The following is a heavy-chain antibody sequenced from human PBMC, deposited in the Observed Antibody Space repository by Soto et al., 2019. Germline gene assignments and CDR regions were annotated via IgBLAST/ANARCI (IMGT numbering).Heavy chain of an antibody. V-gene: IGHV3-9*01. J-gene: IGHJ2*01. Sequence: EVQLVESGGGLVQPGRSLRLSCAGSGFSFDDYAMHWVRQAPGKGLEWVSGISWNSGSIGYADSVKGRFTISRDNANNSLYLQMNSLRAEDTAFYYCAKGRAYWYFDLWGRGTLVTVSS. CDR3: AKGRAYWYFDL. CDR1: GFSFDDYA. CDR2: ISWNSGSI.